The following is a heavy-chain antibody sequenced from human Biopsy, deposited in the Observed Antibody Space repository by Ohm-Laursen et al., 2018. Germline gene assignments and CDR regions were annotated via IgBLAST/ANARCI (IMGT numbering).Heavy chain of an antibody. CDR2: IYSSGNI. V-gene: IGHV4-59*01. Sequence: TLSLTCTVSGGSISTYHWSWIRQPPGKGLEWIGYIYSSGNINYNPSLKSRVTISKDTSKNQFSLQVNSVTAADTAVYYCARTPRDSFWSGSYKRGLWFDPWGQGTLVIVSS. CDR1: GGSISTYH. CDR3: ARTPRDSFWSGSYKRGLWFDP. D-gene: IGHD3-3*01. J-gene: IGHJ5*02.